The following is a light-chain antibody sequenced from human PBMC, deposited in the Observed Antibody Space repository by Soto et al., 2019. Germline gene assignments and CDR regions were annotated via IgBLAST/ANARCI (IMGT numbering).Light chain of an antibody. V-gene: IGKV3-20*01. J-gene: IGKJ1*01. CDR3: QQYGRP. Sequence: EMVLTQSPGTLSLSPGERATLSCRASQSVTSDYLAWYQQKPGQAPRLLIHGASSRATGIPDRFSGSGSGTDFTLIISRLEPEDFAVYYCQQYGRPFGQGTKVEIK. CDR2: GAS. CDR1: QSVTSDY.